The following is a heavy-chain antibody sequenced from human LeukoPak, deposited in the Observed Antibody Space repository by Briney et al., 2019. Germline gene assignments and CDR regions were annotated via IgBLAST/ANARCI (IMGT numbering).Heavy chain of an antibody. CDR3: ASPYGSGNAFDI. CDR1: GFTFSDYY. J-gene: IGHJ3*02. V-gene: IGHV3-53*01. CDR2: IYSRGST. D-gene: IGHD3-10*01. Sequence: GESLRLSCAASGFTFSDYYMSWFSQAPGKGLEWASVIYSRGSTYYADSVKGRFTISRDNSKNTLYLQMNSLRAEDTAVYYCASPYGSGNAFDIWGQGTMVTVS.